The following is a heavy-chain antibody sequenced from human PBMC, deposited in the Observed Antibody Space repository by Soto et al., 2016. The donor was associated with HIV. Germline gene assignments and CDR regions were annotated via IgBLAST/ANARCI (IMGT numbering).Heavy chain of an antibody. V-gene: IGHV1-18*01. Sequence: QVQLVQSGAEVKKPGASVKVSCKASDYTSTSYGISWVRQAPGQGLEWMGWISGYNGNTNYAQKVQGRVTMTKDTSTSTAYMELRSLRSDDTAVYYCARLGIAVAGTRDAFDMWGQGTMVTVSS. CDR1: DYTSTSYG. J-gene: IGHJ3*02. D-gene: IGHD6-19*01. CDR3: ARLGIAVAGTRDAFDM. CDR2: ISGYNGNT.